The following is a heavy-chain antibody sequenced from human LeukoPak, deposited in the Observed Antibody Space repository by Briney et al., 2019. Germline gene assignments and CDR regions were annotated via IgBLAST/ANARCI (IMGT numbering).Heavy chain of an antibody. CDR3: ARAGYSGSLRGAFDI. J-gene: IGHJ3*02. D-gene: IGHD1-26*01. Sequence: SETLSLTCGVSGMSFTFYSWTWIRQPPGKGLEWIGSIYHSGSTYYNPSLKSRVTISVDTSKNQFSLKLTSVTAADTAVYYCARAGYSGSLRGAFDIWGQGTMVTVSS. V-gene: IGHV4-38-2*01. CDR1: GMSFTFYS. CDR2: IYHSGST.